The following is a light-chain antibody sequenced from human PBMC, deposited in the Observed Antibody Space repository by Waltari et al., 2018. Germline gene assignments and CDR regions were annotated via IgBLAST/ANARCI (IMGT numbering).Light chain of an antibody. J-gene: IGKJ2*01. Sequence: DVVLTQSPLSLPVTLGQPASISCRSSQGLGDTYLNWFQQRPGQSPRRLIYKVSNRDSGVPDRFSGSGSGTVFTLEISRVEAEDVGVYYCMQGTHWPYTFGQGTKLEIK. CDR3: MQGTHWPYT. CDR2: KVS. V-gene: IGKV2-30*01. CDR1: QGLGDTY.